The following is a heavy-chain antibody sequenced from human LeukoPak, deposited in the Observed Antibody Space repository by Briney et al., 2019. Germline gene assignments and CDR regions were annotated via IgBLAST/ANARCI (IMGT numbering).Heavy chain of an antibody. CDR3: AKDSADFWSGYYWSLYYYYGMDV. Sequence: PGGSLRLSCAASGFTFSSYAMSWGRQARGKGLEWVSAISGSGGSTYYADSVKGRFTISRDNSKNTLYLQMNSLRAEDTAVYYCAKDSADFWSGYYWSLYYYYGMDVWGQGTTVTVSS. V-gene: IGHV3-23*01. CDR2: ISGSGGST. J-gene: IGHJ6*02. CDR1: GFTFSSYA. D-gene: IGHD3-3*01.